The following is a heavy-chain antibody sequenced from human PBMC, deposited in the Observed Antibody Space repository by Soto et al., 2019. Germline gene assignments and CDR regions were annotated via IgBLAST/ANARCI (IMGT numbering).Heavy chain of an antibody. CDR1: GYTFTSYG. D-gene: IGHD6-13*01. CDR3: ARPTPGSSWYEGAGIPRTNQDYYYGMDV. J-gene: IGHJ6*02. Sequence: QVQLVQSGAEVKKPGASVKVSCKASGYTFTSYGISWVRQAPGQGLEWMGWISAYNGNTNYAQKLQGRVTMTTDTSTSTAYMELRSLRSNDTAVYYCARPTPGSSWYEGAGIPRTNQDYYYGMDVWGQGTTVTVSS. CDR2: ISAYNGNT. V-gene: IGHV1-18*04.